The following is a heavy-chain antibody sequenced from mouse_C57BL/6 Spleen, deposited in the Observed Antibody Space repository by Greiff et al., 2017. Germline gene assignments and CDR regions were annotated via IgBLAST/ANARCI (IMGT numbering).Heavy chain of an antibody. CDR3: ARWETAFAY. CDR1: GYTFTSYW. D-gene: IGHD4-1*01. J-gene: IGHJ3*01. CDR2: IDPSDSYT. V-gene: IGHV1-69*01. Sequence: PLHQPGAELVLPGASVKLSCKASGYTFTSYWMHWVKQRPGQGLEWIGEIDPSDSYTNYNQKFKGKSTLTVDKSSSTAYMQLSSLTSEDSAVYYCARWETAFAYWGQGTLVTVSA.